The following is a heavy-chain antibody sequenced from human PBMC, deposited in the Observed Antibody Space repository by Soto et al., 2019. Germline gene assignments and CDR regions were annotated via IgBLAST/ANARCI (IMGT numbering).Heavy chain of an antibody. CDR2: ISSSSSTI. V-gene: IGHV3-48*02. Sequence: EVQLVESGGGLVQPGGSLRLSCAASGFTFSSYSMNWVRQAPGKGLEWVSYISSSSSTIYYADSVKGRFTISRDNAKNSLDLQMNSLRDEDTAVYYCARVSYDSSGYRYFQHWGQGTLVTVSS. CDR1: GFTFSSYS. CDR3: ARVSYDSSGYRYFQH. J-gene: IGHJ1*01. D-gene: IGHD3-22*01.